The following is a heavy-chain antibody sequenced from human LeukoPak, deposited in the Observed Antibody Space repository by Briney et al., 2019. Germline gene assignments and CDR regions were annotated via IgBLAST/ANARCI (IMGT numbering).Heavy chain of an antibody. J-gene: IGHJ5*02. CDR3: ASILGSGNWFDP. Sequence: ASVKVSCKASGYTFTSYDINWVRQATGQGLEWMGWMNPKSGNTGYGKRFQGRVTMTRNTSITTAYMELSSLRSEDTAVYYCASILGSGNWFDPWGQGTLVTVSS. CDR1: GYTFTSYD. V-gene: IGHV1-8*01. D-gene: IGHD2-21*01. CDR2: MNPKSGNT.